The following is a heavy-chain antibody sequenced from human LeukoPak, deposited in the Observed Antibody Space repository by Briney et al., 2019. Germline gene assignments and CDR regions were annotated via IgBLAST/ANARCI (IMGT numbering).Heavy chain of an antibody. Sequence: GGSLRLSCAASGFTFSGSAMHWVRQASGKGLEWVGLIRSKANSYATAYAASMKGRFIISRDDSKNTAYLQMNSLKTEDTAVYYCTRGLPYYYDSSGYPLDAFDIWGQGTMVTVSS. CDR1: GFTFSGSA. CDR2: IRSKANSYAT. J-gene: IGHJ3*02. D-gene: IGHD3-22*01. CDR3: TRGLPYYYDSSGYPLDAFDI. V-gene: IGHV3-73*01.